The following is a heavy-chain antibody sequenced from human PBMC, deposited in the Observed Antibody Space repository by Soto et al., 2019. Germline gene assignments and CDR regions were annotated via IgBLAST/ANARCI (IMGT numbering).Heavy chain of an antibody. CDR1: GFTFDDYA. CDR3: AKEAFAGLDWLLSYFDV. CDR2: ISWNSGSI. D-gene: IGHD3-9*01. Sequence: GGSLRLSCAASGFTFDDYAMHWVRQAPGKGLEWVSGISWNSGSIGYADSVKGRFTISRDNAKNSLYLQMNSLRAEDTALYYCAKEAFAGLDWLLSYFDVWGKGTTVTVSS. J-gene: IGHJ6*03. V-gene: IGHV3-9*01.